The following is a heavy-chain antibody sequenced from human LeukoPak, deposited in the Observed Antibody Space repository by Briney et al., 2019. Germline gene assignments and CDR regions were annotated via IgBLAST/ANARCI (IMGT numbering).Heavy chain of an antibody. CDR1: GYTFTGYY. CDR3: ARDITMVRGVIGTFDY. Sequence: ASVKVSCKASGYTFTGYYMHWVRQAPGQGLEWMGWINPNSGGTNYAQKFQGRVTITADESTSTAYMELSSLRSEDTAVYYCARDITMVRGVIGTFDYWGQGTLVTVSS. CDR2: INPNSGGT. D-gene: IGHD3-10*01. V-gene: IGHV1-2*02. J-gene: IGHJ4*02.